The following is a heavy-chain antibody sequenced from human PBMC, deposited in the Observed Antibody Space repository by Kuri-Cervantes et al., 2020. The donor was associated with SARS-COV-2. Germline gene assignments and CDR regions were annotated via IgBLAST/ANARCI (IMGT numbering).Heavy chain of an antibody. J-gene: IGHJ4*02. Sequence: SETLSLTCTVSGGSISSSSYYWGWIRQPPGKGLEWIGSIYYSGSTYYNPSLKSRVTISVDTSKNQFSLKLSSVTAADTAVYYCARGPPNYDFWSGYKSAFDYWGQGTPVTVSS. CDR3: ARGPPNYDFWSGYKSAFDY. D-gene: IGHD3-3*01. V-gene: IGHV4-39*01. CDR1: GGSISSSSYY. CDR2: IYYSGST.